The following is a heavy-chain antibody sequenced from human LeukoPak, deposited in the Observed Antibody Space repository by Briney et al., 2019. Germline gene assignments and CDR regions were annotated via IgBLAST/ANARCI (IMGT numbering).Heavy chain of an antibody. J-gene: IGHJ3*02. CDR2: IKQDGSEK. V-gene: IGHV3-7*01. Sequence: GGSLRLSCAASGFIFTNYWMSWFRQAPGKGLEWVAIIKQDGSEKYYVDSVRGRFTISRDNAKNSQYLQVNSLRAEDTAVYYCARVGTTGTTDAFDIWGQGTMVTVSS. D-gene: IGHD1-1*01. CDR1: GFIFTNYW. CDR3: ARVGTTGTTDAFDI.